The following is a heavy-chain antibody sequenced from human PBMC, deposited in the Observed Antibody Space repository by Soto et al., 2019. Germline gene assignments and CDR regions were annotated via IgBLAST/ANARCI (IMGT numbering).Heavy chain of an antibody. J-gene: IGHJ3*02. CDR3: AKDQTHAFDI. CDR1: GFTFSSYG. V-gene: IGHV3-30*18. CDR2: ISDDGSKK. Sequence: QVQLVESGGGVVQPGRSLRLSCAASGFTFSSYGMYWVRQAPGKGLELVAVISDDGSKKYYADPVKGRFTISRDNSKKPLYLQMNSLRAGDTAVYYCAKDQTHAFDIWCQGTMVTVSS.